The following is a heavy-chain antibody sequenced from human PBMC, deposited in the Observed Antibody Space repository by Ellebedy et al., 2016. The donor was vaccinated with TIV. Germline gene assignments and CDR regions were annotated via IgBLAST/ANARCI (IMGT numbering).Heavy chain of an antibody. J-gene: IGHJ4*02. CDR1: GFTFFNYA. D-gene: IGHD1-14*01. Sequence: GGSLRLXCAASGFTFFNYAMTWVRQAPGKGLEWVSSLSYTGGATYYADSVKGRFTISRDNSKNTLYLQMNSLRGEDTAVYYCAKDTGAIAQREVFDYWGQGALVTVSS. V-gene: IGHV3-23*01. CDR3: AKDTGAIAQREVFDY. CDR2: LSYTGGAT.